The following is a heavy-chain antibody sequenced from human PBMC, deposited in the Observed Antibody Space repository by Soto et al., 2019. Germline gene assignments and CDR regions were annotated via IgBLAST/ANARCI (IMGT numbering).Heavy chain of an antibody. J-gene: IGHJ5*02. CDR3: PSVGPWAPYYYDLTHFTFENWFDA. V-gene: IGHV4-38-2*01. CDR2: IYHGGST. Sequence: TSETLSLTCAVSGYSISSGYYWGWLRQPPGKGLEWIGSIYHGGSTYYNPSLNSRATLSIDMTNNHVSLILNSVTAADTAVHYCPSVGPWAPYYYDLTHFTFENWFDAWGQGTLVTVSS. CDR1: GYSISSGYY. D-gene: IGHD3-22*01.